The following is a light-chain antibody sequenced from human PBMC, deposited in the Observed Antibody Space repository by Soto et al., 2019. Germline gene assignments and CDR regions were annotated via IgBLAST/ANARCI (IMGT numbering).Light chain of an antibody. Sequence: VMTQSPATLSVSPGERVTLSCRASQSVATNLAWYQQRPGQAPRLLIYGASKRAIGLPDRFSGSGSGTDFTLTISRLEPEDFAVYYCQQYGSSPPWTFGQGTKVDIK. CDR2: GAS. CDR3: QQYGSSPPWT. V-gene: IGKV3-20*01. CDR1: QSVATN. J-gene: IGKJ1*01.